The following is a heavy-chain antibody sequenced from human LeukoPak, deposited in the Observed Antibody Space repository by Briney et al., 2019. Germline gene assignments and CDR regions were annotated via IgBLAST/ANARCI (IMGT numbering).Heavy chain of an antibody. CDR3: ARGLGDY. V-gene: IGHV3-74*01. J-gene: IGHJ4*02. D-gene: IGHD7-27*01. CDR2: IDSDGSVT. CDR1: GFMFSNYW. Sequence: GGSLRLSCAASGFMFSNYWMHWVRQTPGKGLVWVSRIDSDGSVTTYADSVKGRFTISRDNAKNTLYLQMNSLRADDTAVYYCARGLGDYWGQGTLVTVSS.